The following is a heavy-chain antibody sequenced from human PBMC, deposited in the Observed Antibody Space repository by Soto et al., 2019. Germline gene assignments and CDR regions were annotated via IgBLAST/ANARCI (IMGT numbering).Heavy chain of an antibody. Sequence: QVQLQQWGAGLLKPSETLSVTCAVYGGSFSGYYWSWIRQPPGKGLEWIGEINHSGSTNYNPSLKSRVTISVDTSKNQFSLKLSSVTAADTAVYYCARGGRYSGYDRFSYWGQGTLVTVSS. CDR3: ARGGRYSGYDRFSY. CDR2: INHSGST. CDR1: GGSFSGYY. D-gene: IGHD5-12*01. V-gene: IGHV4-34*01. J-gene: IGHJ4*02.